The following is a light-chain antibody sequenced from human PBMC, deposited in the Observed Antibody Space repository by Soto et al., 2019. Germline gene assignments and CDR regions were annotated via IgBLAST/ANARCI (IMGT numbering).Light chain of an antibody. CDR1: SSDVGGYNY. J-gene: IGLJ1*01. CDR3: SSYTSSSTLV. Sequence: QSVLTQPASVSGSPGQSITVSCTGTSSDVGGYNYVSWYQQHPGKAPKLLIYEVNIRPSGVSNRFSGSKSGNTASLTISGLQAEDEADYSCSSYTSSSTLVFGTGTKVTVL. V-gene: IGLV2-14*01. CDR2: EVN.